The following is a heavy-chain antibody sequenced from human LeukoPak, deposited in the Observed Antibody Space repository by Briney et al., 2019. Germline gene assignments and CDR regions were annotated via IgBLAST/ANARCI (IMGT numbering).Heavy chain of an antibody. CDR3: TRGPEYVVRGQRKTHFDY. CDR2: IYTSGST. Sequence: SETLSLTCTVSGGSISSGSYYWSWIRQPAGKGLEWIGRIYTSGSTNYNPSLKSRVTISVDTSKNQFSLKLSSVTAADTAVYYCTRGPEYVVRGQRKTHFDYWGQGTLVTVSS. J-gene: IGHJ4*02. D-gene: IGHD3-10*01. V-gene: IGHV4-61*02. CDR1: GGSISSGSYY.